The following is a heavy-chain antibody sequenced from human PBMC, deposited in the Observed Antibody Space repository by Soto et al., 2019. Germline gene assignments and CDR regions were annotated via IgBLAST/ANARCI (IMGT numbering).Heavy chain of an antibody. V-gene: IGHV4-30-4*01. J-gene: IGHJ6*02. CDR3: ARWSGVGVAGMDV. Sequence: QVQLQESGPRLVKPLQTLSLTCTVSGDSINSGDYYWSWIRQPPGRGLEWVGYSFYSGITDYNPSPKSQITRAMDTSNNQFSRRLTSVTAADTAVYFCARWSGVGVAGMDVWGQGTTVSVSS. CDR1: GDSINSGDYY. CDR2: SFYSGIT. D-gene: IGHD3-10*01.